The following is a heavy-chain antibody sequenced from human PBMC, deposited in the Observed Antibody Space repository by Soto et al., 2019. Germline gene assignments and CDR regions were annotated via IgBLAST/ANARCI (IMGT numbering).Heavy chain of an antibody. V-gene: IGHV2-5*02. CDR2: IYWDDDK. Sequence: QITLKESGPTLVKPTQTLTLTCTFSGFSLSTSGVGVGWIRHPPGKALEWLALIYWDDDKRYSPSRKSRLTITKDTSKNQVVLTMINMDPVDTATYYCAHYDYGGLVYWGQGALVTVSS. J-gene: IGHJ4*02. CDR1: GFSLSTSGVG. D-gene: IGHD4-17*01. CDR3: AHYDYGGLVY.